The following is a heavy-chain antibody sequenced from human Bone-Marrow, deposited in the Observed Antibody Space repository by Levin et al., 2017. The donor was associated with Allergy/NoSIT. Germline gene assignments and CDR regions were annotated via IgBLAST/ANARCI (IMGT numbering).Heavy chain of an antibody. CDR2: ISSSTNTI. Sequence: GESLKISCAASGFTFSSSNMNWVRQAPGKGLEWVAYISSSTNTIYYAESLRGRFTVSRDNAKNSLYLQMNSLRGEDTAVYYCARDFPRATYYGMDVWGQGTTVTVSS. J-gene: IGHJ6*02. D-gene: IGHD2/OR15-2a*01. CDR1: GFTFSSSN. V-gene: IGHV3-48*01. CDR3: ARDFPRATYYGMDV.